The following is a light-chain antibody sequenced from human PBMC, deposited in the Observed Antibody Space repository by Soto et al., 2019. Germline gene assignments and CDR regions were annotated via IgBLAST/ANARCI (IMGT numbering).Light chain of an antibody. J-gene: IGLJ3*02. CDR3: SSYTTSSTVV. CDR2: EVI. CDR1: GGDIGAYNY. V-gene: IGLV2-14*01. Sequence: QSALTQPASVSGSPGQSITISCAGTGGDIGAYNYVSWYQQHPGKAPKLMIYEVIRRPSGISNRFSGSKSGNTASLTISTLLAEYEADYYCSSYTTSSTVVFGGGTKLTVL.